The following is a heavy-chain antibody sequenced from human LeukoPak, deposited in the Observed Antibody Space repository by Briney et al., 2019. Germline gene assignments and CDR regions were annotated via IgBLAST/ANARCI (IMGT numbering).Heavy chain of an antibody. CDR2: ISYDGSNK. CDR3: ARTIVVVPAAPLGY. D-gene: IGHD2-2*01. J-gene: IGHJ4*02. Sequence: GGSLRLSCAASGFTFSDYYMSWIRQAPGKGLEWVAVISYDGSNKYYADSVKGRFTISRDNSKNTLYLQMNSLRAEDTAVYYCARTIVVVPAAPLGYWGQGTLVTVSS. V-gene: IGHV3-30*01. CDR1: GFTFSDYY.